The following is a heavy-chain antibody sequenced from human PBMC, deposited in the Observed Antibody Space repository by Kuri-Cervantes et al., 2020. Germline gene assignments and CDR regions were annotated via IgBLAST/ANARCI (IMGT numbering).Heavy chain of an antibody. V-gene: IGHV2-70*12. CDR2: IDWDDDK. CDR3: AHGSGRAFDI. J-gene: IGHJ3*02. CDR1: GFSLTTRGMC. Sequence: SGPTLVKPTQTLTLTCTFSGFSLTTRGMCVSWIRQPPGKALEWLALIDWDDDKYYSSSMTTRLSISKDTSKNQVVLTMTNMDPVDTATYYCAHGSGRAFDIWGQGTMVTVSS. D-gene: IGHD6-19*01.